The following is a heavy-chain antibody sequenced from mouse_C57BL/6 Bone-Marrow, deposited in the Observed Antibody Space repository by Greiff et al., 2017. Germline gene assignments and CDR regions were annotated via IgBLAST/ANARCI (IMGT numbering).Heavy chain of an antibody. V-gene: IGHV5-17*01. CDR2: ISSGSSTI. D-gene: IGHD1-1*01. CDR1: GFTFSDYG. CDR3: AYYGSSYGYWYFDV. Sequence: EVQVVESGGGLVKPGGSLKLSCAASGFTFSDYGMHWVRQAPEKGLEWVAYISSGSSTIYYADTVKGRFTISRDNAKNTLFLQMTSLRSEDTAMYYCAYYGSSYGYWYFDVWGTGTTVTVSS. J-gene: IGHJ1*03.